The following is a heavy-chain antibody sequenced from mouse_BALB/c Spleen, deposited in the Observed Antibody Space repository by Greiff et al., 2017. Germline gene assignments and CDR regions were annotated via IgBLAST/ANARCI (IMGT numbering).Heavy chain of an antibody. CDR3: TRGGYGKRLYYAMDY. CDR1: GYTFTSYW. CDR2: IYPGNSDT. D-gene: IGHD2-10*02. V-gene: IGHV1-5*01. Sequence: EVQLQQSGTVLARPGASVKMSCKASGYTFTSYWMHWVKQRPGQGLEWIGAIYPGNSDTSYNQKFKGKAKLTAVTSTNTAYMELSSLTNEDSAVYYCTRGGYGKRLYYAMDYWGQGTSVTVSS. J-gene: IGHJ4*01.